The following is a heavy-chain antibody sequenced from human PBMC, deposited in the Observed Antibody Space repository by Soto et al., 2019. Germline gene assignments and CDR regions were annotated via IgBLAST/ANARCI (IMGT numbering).Heavy chain of an antibody. CDR3: ARVVGDRAVARFDP. CDR2: IYYSGST. Sequence: QVQLQESGPGLVKPSQTLSLTCTVSGGSISSGGYYWSWIRQHPGKGLEWIGYIYYSGSTYYKPSLWSRVTISVDTSKNQFSLKLSSVTAAGTAVYYCARVVGDRAVARFDPWGQGTLVTVSS. V-gene: IGHV4-31*03. J-gene: IGHJ5*02. CDR1: GGSISSGGYY. D-gene: IGHD2-21*01.